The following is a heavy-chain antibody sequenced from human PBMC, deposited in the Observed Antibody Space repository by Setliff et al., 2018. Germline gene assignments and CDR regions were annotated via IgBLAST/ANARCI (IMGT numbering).Heavy chain of an antibody. J-gene: IGHJ5*02. CDR3: ARRPGQLVEGSWFDP. Sequence: PGGSLRLSCTASGFTFGDYAMSWVRQAPGKGLEWVGFIRSKAYGGTTEYSPSFQGQVTISADKSISTAYLQWSSLKASDTAMYYCARRPGQLVEGSWFDPWGQGTLVTVSS. CDR2: IRSKAYGGTT. D-gene: IGHD6-6*01. V-gene: IGHV3-49*04. CDR1: GFTFGDYA.